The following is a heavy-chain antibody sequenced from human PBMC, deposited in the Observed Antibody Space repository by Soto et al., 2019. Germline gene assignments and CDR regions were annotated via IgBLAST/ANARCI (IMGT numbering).Heavy chain of an antibody. D-gene: IGHD2-2*01. J-gene: IGHJ4*02. CDR3: ATRYCIHTTCYVY. V-gene: IGHV4-4*02. CDR1: GGSISSDNW. CDR2: IHPNGRT. Sequence: QVQLQESGPGLVEPSGTLSLTCAVSGGSISSDNWWTWVRQPPGEGLEWIGEIHPNGRTNYKPSLKSRITLSEDKSENQFSLWLTSVTAADTALYYCATRYCIHTTCYVYWGQGTLVTVSS.